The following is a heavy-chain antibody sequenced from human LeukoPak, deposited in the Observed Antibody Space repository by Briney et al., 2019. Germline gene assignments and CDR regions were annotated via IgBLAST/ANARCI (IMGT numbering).Heavy chain of an antibody. J-gene: IGHJ4*02. CDR2: INHSGST. CDR1: GGSFSGYY. D-gene: IGHD3-16*01. V-gene: IGHV4-34*01. CDR3: ARSLIADY. Sequence: SETLSLTCAVYGGSFSGYYWSWIRQPPGKGLEWIGEINHSGSTNYNPSLKSRVTISVDASKNQFSLKLSSVTAADTAVYYCARSLIADYWGQGTLVTVSS.